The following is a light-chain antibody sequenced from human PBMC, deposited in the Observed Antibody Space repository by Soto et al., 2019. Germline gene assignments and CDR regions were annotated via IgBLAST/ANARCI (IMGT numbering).Light chain of an antibody. CDR2: EGS. CDR1: SSDVGTYNL. Sequence: QSALTQPASVSGSPGQSITISCTGTSSDVGTYNLVSWYQQCPGKAPKLMIYEGSKRPSGVSNRFSGSKSGNTASLTISGLQAEDEANYYCCSYAGSSTHVVFGGGTKLTLL. V-gene: IGLV2-23*01. CDR3: CSYAGSSTHVV. J-gene: IGLJ2*01.